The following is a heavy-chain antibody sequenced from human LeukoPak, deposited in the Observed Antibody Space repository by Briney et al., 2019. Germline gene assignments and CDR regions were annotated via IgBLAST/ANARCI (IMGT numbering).Heavy chain of an antibody. D-gene: IGHD5-12*01. Sequence: ASVKVSCKASGYTFTSYYMHWVRQAPGQGLEWMGLINPNSGGTNYAQKFQGRVTMTRDTSISTAYMELSRLRSDGTAVYYCARNRIEDSGYVVYYYMDVWGKGTTVTISS. CDR1: GYTFTSYY. CDR2: INPNSGGT. J-gene: IGHJ6*03. CDR3: ARNRIEDSGYVVYYYMDV. V-gene: IGHV1-2*06.